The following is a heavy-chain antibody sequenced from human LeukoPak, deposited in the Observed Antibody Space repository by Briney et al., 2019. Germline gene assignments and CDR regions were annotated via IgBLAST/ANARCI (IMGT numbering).Heavy chain of an antibody. CDR1: GYIFTGYY. V-gene: IGHV1-2*02. CDR3: ATGTITTYNY. D-gene: IGHD4-11*01. J-gene: IGHJ4*02. Sequence: ASVKVSFKASGYIFTGYYIHWVRQAPGQGLESMGWVNPNSGDTSYAQNFQGRVTMTRDTSINTAYMELSRLRSDDTAVYYCATGTITTYNYWGQGTLVTVSS. CDR2: VNPNSGDT.